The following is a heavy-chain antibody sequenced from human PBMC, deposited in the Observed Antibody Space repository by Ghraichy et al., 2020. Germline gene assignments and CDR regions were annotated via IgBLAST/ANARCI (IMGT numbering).Heavy chain of an antibody. Sequence: SETLSLTCAVYGGSFSGYYWSWIRQPPGKGLEWIGEINHSGSSNYNPSLKSRVTISVDTSKNQFSLKLSSVTAADTAVYYCASHDYGGNHNGYWGQGTLVTVSS. D-gene: IGHD4-23*01. V-gene: IGHV4-34*01. CDR3: ASHDYGGNHNGY. J-gene: IGHJ4*02. CDR1: GGSFSGYY. CDR2: INHSGSS.